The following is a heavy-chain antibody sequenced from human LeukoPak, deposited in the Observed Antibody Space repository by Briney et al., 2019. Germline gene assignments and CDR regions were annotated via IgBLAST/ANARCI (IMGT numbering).Heavy chain of an antibody. Sequence: GASVKVSCKASGDTFTRDYMHWGRQAPGQGRECRWRINPNSVGTNDAQKFQGRVTMTRDTSISTAYMELSRLRSDDTAVYYCASSTMVRGPWYWGQGTLVTVSS. CDR3: ASSTMVRGPWY. J-gene: IGHJ4*02. D-gene: IGHD3-10*01. V-gene: IGHV1-2*06. CDR2: INPNSVGT. CDR1: GDTFTRDY.